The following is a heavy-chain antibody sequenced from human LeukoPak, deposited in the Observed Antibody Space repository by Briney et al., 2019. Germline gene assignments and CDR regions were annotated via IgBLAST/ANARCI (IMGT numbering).Heavy chain of an antibody. CDR1: GFTFSSYA. Sequence: GSLRLSCAASGFTFSSYAMSWVRQAPGKGLEWIGYIYYSGSTNYNPSLKSRVTISVDTSKNQFSLKLSSVTAADTAVYYCARGLGYSSGYSDYWGQGTLVTVSS. CDR3: ARGLGYSSGYSDY. D-gene: IGHD6-19*01. CDR2: IYYSGST. J-gene: IGHJ4*02. V-gene: IGHV4-59*01.